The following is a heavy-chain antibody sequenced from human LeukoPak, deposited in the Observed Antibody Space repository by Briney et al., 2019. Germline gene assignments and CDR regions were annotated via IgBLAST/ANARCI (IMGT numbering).Heavy chain of an antibody. CDR1: GFTFSSYA. J-gene: IGHJ4*02. CDR3: AKVWFGELLSRHLDY. CDR2: ISGSGGST. Sequence: GGSLRLSCAASGFTFSSYAMSWVRQAPGKGLEWVSAISGSGGSTYYADSVKGRFTISRDNSKNTLYLQMNSLRAEDTAVYYCAKVWFGELLSRHLDYWGQGTLVTVSS. D-gene: IGHD3-10*01. V-gene: IGHV3-23*01.